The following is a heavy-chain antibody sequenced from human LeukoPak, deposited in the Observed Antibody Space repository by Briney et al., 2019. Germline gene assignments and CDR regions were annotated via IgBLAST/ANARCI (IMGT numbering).Heavy chain of an antibody. J-gene: IGHJ4*02. CDR2: ISGSGGST. CDR3: AKGNDYGDYVWLQVGPFDFDY. CDR1: GFTFSSYA. V-gene: IGHV3-23*01. D-gene: IGHD4-17*01. Sequence: GGSLRLSCAASGFTFSSYAMSWVRQAPGKGLEWVSAISGSGGSTYYADSVKGRFTISRDNSKNTLYLQMNSLRAEDTAVYYCAKGNDYGDYVWLQVGPFDFDYWGQGTLVTVSS.